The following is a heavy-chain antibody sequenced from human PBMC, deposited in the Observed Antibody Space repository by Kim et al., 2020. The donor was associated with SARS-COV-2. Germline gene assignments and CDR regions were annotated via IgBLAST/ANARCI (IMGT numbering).Heavy chain of an antibody. V-gene: IGHV5-51*01. J-gene: IGHJ6*02. D-gene: IGHD3-9*01. Sequence: GESLKISCKGSGYSFTSYWIGWVRQMPGKGLEWMGIIYPGDSDTRYSPSFQGQVTISADKSISTAYLQWSSLKASDTAMYYCARHLVDFDWLFRDYYYYGMDVWGQGTTVTVSS. CDR2: IYPGDSDT. CDR1: GYSFTSYW. CDR3: ARHLVDFDWLFRDYYYYGMDV.